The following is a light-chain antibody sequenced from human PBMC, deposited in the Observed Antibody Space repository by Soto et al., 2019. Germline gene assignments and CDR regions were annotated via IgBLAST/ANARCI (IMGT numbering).Light chain of an antibody. Sequence: DVEMTQSPSTLLTSIGDIVTINCRASQNVSNWLAWYQQKPGKAPKLLIYKASRLESGVPSRFSASGSGTDFTLTINSLQSDDFATYFCQQYSKESTFGQGTKLEIK. V-gene: IGKV1-5*03. CDR2: KAS. J-gene: IGKJ2*01. CDR1: QNVSNW. CDR3: QQYSKEST.